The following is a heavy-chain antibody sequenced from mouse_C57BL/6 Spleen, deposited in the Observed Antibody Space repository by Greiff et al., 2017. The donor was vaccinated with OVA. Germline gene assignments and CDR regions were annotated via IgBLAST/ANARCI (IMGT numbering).Heavy chain of an antibody. V-gene: IGHV1-52*01. Sequence: QVQLQQPGAELVRPGSSVKLSCKASGYTFTSYWMHWVKQRPIQGLEWIGNIDPSDSETHYNQKFKDKATLTVDKSSSTAYMLCSSLSSEDSAVYYCARGLGGFAYWGQGTLVTVSA. CDR1: GYTFTSYW. J-gene: IGHJ3*01. CDR3: ARGLGGFAY. CDR2: IDPSDSET.